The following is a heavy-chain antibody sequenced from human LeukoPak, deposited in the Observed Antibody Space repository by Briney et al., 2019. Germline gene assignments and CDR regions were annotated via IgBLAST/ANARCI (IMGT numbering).Heavy chain of an antibody. Sequence: VASVKVSCKASGYTFTSYDINWVRQATGQGLEWMGWMNPNSGNTGYAQKFQGRVTMTRNTSISTAYMELSSLRSEDTAVYYCARAFPRGYSHGYPVFTNYYYMDVWGKGTTVTVSS. D-gene: IGHD5-18*01. J-gene: IGHJ6*03. CDR1: GYTFTSYD. V-gene: IGHV1-8*01. CDR2: MNPNSGNT. CDR3: ARAFPRGYSHGYPVFTNYYYMDV.